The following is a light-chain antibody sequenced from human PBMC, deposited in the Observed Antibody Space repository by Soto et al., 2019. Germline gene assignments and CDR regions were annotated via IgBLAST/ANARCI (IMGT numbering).Light chain of an antibody. CDR3: QVWDSSTDWV. CDR1: NIGSKN. CDR2: RDT. Sequence: SYELTQPLSVSVALGQTARITCGGNNIGSKNVHWYQQMPGQAPVLVIYRDTNRPSGIPERFSGSNSGNTATLTISRAQAGDEADYYCQVWDSSTDWVFGRGTKVTVL. J-gene: IGLJ3*02. V-gene: IGLV3-9*01.